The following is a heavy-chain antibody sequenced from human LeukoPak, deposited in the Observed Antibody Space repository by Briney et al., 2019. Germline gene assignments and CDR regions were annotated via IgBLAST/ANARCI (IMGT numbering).Heavy chain of an antibody. CDR2: IYYTGST. CDR1: GGSFSGYY. CDR3: AKSGGYGLIDK. D-gene: IGHD1-26*01. Sequence: SETLSLTCAVYGGSFSGYYWSWIRQPPGKGLEWIGNIYYTGSTYYNVSLNSRVTISIDTSKNLFSLRLNSMAAADTAVYYCAKSGGYGLIDKWGQGTLVTVSS. J-gene: IGHJ4*02. V-gene: IGHV4-34*01.